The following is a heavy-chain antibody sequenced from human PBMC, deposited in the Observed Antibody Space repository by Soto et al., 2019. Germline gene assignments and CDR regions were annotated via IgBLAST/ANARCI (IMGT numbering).Heavy chain of an antibody. D-gene: IGHD1-26*01. J-gene: IGHJ5*01. V-gene: IGHV4-31*03. CDR1: SGSISSGGFY. CDR2: IFHSGNT. Sequence: PSETLSLTCTVSSGSISSGGFYWSWIRQHPGKGLEWIGNIFHSGNTNYNPSLKSRVTISVDTSKNQFSLKVNSVTAADTAVYYCARDSGSYSMSYWWFDPWGPGTLVTVSS. CDR3: ARDSGSYSMSYWWFDP.